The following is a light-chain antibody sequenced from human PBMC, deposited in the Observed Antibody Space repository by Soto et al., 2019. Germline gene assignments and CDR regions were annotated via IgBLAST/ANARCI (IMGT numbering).Light chain of an antibody. J-gene: IGLJ1*01. CDR2: DDS. Sequence: YELTHLPSVSMAPDQTARIPCGGKEIGSKTVHWSQQKPGQAPVMVVDDDSARPSARPERFSGSNSGNTATLTISRVEAGDEADFYCQVWDSTSDLLDVFGTGTKVTVL. CDR1: EIGSKT. CDR3: QVWDSTSDLLDV. V-gene: IGLV3-21*02.